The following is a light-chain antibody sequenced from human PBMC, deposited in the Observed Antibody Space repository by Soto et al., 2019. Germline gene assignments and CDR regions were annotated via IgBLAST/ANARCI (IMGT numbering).Light chain of an antibody. Sequence: EIVMTQSPGTLSVSPGERATLSCRASQSVGFYLAWYQQKPGQAPRLLIYGASSRATGIPDRFSGSGSGTDFTLTISRLEPEDFAVYYCQLYGSTPWTFGQGTKVDIK. J-gene: IGKJ1*01. CDR2: GAS. CDR1: QSVGFY. CDR3: QLYGSTPWT. V-gene: IGKV3-20*01.